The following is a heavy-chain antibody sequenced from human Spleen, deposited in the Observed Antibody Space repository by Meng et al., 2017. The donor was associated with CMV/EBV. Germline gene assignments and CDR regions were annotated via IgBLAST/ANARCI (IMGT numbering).Heavy chain of an antibody. V-gene: IGHV3-11*04. CDR1: GFTFSSYA. J-gene: IGHJ5*02. Sequence: GESLKISCAASGFTFSSYAMSWIRQAPGKGLEWVSYISSSGSTIYYADSVKGRFTISRDNAKNSLYLQMNSLRAEDTAVYYCARDRRRGVVPAANLLFDPWGQGTLVTVSS. CDR3: ARDRRRGVVPAANLLFDP. D-gene: IGHD2-2*01. CDR2: ISSSGSTI.